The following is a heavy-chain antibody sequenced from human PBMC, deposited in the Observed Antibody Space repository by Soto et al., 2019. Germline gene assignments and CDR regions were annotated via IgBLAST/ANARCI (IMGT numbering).Heavy chain of an antibody. CDR3: AKGLSNWGSTGHYYYYGMDV. J-gene: IGHJ6*02. Sequence: PGGSLRLSCAASGFTFSSYGMHWVRQAPGKGQEWVAVISYDGSNKYYADSVKGRFTISRDNSNNTLYLQMNSLRAEDTAVYYCAKGLSNWGSTGHYYYYGMDVWGQGTTVTVSS. CDR2: ISYDGSNK. D-gene: IGHD7-27*01. CDR1: GFTFSSYG. V-gene: IGHV3-30*18.